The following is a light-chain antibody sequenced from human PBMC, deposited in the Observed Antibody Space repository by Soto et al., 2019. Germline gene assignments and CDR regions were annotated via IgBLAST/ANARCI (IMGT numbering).Light chain of an antibody. V-gene: IGKV1-39*01. CDR1: QTIMTY. CDR3: QQSYNSPQT. Sequence: DIQMTQSPSSLSASAGDEVTITCRASQTIMTYLNWYQLKPGKPPRLLIYAASSLQSGVPSRFSGSGSGTDFTLTISSLQPEDFATYSCQQSYNSPQTFGQGTKVDIK. CDR2: AAS. J-gene: IGKJ1*01.